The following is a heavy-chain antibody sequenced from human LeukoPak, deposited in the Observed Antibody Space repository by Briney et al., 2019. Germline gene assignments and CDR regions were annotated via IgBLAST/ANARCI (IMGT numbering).Heavy chain of an antibody. V-gene: IGHV1-18*01. CDR1: GYTFTSYG. CDR3: ARDFLRAYDFWSGYSGY. D-gene: IGHD3-3*01. CDR2: ISAYNGNT. J-gene: IGHJ4*02. Sequence: ASVKVSCKASGYTFTSYGISWVRQAPGQGLEWMGWISAYNGNTNYAQKLQGRVTMTTDTSTSTAYMELRSLRSDDTAVYYCARDFLRAYDFWSGYSGYWGQGTLVTVSS.